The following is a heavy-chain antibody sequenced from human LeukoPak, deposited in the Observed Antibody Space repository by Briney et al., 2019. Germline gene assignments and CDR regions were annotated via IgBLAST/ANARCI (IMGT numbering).Heavy chain of an antibody. CDR3: ARDHGRYGDYRPGFDP. Sequence: SQTLSLTCTVSGGSISSGDYYWSWIRQPPGKGLEWIGYIYYSGSTNYNPSLKSRVTISVDTSKNQFSLKLSSVTAADTAVYYCARDHGRYGDYRPGFDPWGQGTLVTVSS. CDR1: GGSISSGDYY. CDR2: IYYSGST. V-gene: IGHV4-30-4*01. D-gene: IGHD4-17*01. J-gene: IGHJ5*02.